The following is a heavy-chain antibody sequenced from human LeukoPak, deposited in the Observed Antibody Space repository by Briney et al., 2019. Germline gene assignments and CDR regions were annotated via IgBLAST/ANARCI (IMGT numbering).Heavy chain of an antibody. V-gene: IGHV1-69*06. J-gene: IGHJ6*03. CDR2: IIPIFGTA. D-gene: IGHD5-12*01. Sequence: SVKVSCKASGGTFSSYAISWVRQAPGQGLEWMGGIIPIFGTANYAQKFQGRVTITADKSTSTVYMELSSPRSEDTAVYYCARGLASYMDVWGKGTTVTVSS. CDR1: GGTFSSYA. CDR3: ARGLASYMDV.